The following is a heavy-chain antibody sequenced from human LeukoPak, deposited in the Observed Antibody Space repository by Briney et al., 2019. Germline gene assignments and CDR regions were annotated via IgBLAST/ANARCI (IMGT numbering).Heavy chain of an antibody. CDR3: ARDRYYYDSSGYPPTWGIGY. J-gene: IGHJ4*02. V-gene: IGHV1-69*05. CDR2: IIPIFGTA. D-gene: IGHD3-22*01. Sequence: ASVKVSCKASGGTFSSYAISRVRQAPGQGLEWMGRIIPIFGTANYAQKSQGRVTITTDESTSTAYMELSSLRSEDTAVYYCARDRYYYDSSGYPPTWGIGYWGQGTLVTVSS. CDR1: GGTFSSYA.